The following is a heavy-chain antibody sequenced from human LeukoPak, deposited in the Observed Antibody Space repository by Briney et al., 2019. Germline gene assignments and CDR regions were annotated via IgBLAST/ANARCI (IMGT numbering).Heavy chain of an antibody. CDR3: ARDRGSFVGSSWYSHYMDV. J-gene: IGHJ6*03. D-gene: IGHD6-13*01. CDR1: GGSISSGSYY. Sequence: SQTLSLTCTVSGGSISSGSYYWSWIRQPAGKGLEWIGRIYTSGITNYNPSLKSRVAISLDTSKNQFSLKMSSVTAADTAVCYCARDRGSFVGSSWYSHYMDVWGKGTTVTVSS. V-gene: IGHV4-61*02. CDR2: IYTSGIT.